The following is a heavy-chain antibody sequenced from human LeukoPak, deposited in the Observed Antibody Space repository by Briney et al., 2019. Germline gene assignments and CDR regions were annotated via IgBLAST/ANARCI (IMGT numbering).Heavy chain of an antibody. Sequence: SETLSLTCAVYGGSFSGYYWSWIRQPPGKGLEWIGEINHSGSTNYNPSLKSRVTISVDTSKNQFSLKLSSVTAADTAVYYCARLTMVVVAATGALGWFDPWGQGTLVTVSS. V-gene: IGHV4-34*01. CDR2: INHSGST. J-gene: IGHJ5*02. D-gene: IGHD2-15*01. CDR3: ARLTMVVVAATGALGWFDP. CDR1: GGSFSGYY.